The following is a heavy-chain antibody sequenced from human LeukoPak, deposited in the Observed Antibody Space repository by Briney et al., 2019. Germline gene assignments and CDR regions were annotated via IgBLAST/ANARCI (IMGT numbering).Heavy chain of an antibody. CDR3: ARETMGCGGDCYDY. V-gene: IGHV3-48*03. CDR1: GFTFSSYG. D-gene: IGHD2-21*01. Sequence: GGSLRLSCAASGFTFSSYGMNWVRQAPGKGLEWISYIDSSGSVIYTADSVKGRFTTSRDSAANSLYLQMNSLTAEDTAIYYCARETMGCGGDCYDYWGQGTLVMVSS. J-gene: IGHJ4*02. CDR2: IDSSGSVI.